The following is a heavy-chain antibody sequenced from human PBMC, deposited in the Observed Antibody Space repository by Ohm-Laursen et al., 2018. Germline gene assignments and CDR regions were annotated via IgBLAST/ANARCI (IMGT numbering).Heavy chain of an antibody. CDR3: ARDDCSSTSCPDLDY. Sequence: FLRLSCTASGATVSSNYMNWVRQAPGKGLEWVSSISSSSSYIYYADSVKGRFTISRDNAKNSLFLQMNSLRAEDTAVYYCARDDCSSTSCPDLDYWGQGTLVSVSS. V-gene: IGHV3-21*01. CDR2: ISSSSSYI. J-gene: IGHJ4*02. D-gene: IGHD2-2*01. CDR1: GATVSSNY.